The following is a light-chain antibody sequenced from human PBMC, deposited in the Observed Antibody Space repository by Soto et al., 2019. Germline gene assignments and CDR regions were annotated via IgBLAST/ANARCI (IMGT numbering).Light chain of an antibody. CDR3: QVWDTTSDHLYV. J-gene: IGLJ1*01. V-gene: IGLV3-21*02. Sequence: SYELTQPPSVSVAPGQTATITCGGDYIGSETVHWYQQKPGQAPALVVYDDSDRPSGIPARFSGSNSGNTATLTISRVEAGDEADYYCQVWDTTSDHLYVFGTGTKLTVL. CDR1: YIGSET. CDR2: DDS.